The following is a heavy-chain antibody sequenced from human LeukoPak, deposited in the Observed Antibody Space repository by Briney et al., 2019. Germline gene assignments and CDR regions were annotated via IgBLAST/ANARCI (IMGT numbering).Heavy chain of an antibody. V-gene: IGHV4-39*07. CDR1: GGSISSSSYY. J-gene: IGHJ4*02. Sequence: SETLSLTCTVSGGSISSSSYYWGWIRQPPGKGLEWIGNIYYSGSTYYNPSLKSRVTISVDTSKNQFSLKLSSVTAADTAVYYCARDWGYSSGWYPPPFDYWGQGTLVTVSS. CDR3: ARDWGYSSGWYPPPFDY. D-gene: IGHD6-19*01. CDR2: IYYSGST.